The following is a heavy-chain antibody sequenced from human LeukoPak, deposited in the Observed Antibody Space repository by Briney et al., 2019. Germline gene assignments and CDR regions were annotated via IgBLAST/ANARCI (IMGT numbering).Heavy chain of an antibody. Sequence: PGRSLRLSCALSGFSSNKDAIHWVRQAPGKGLEWVAVMSHYGSERYYGDYVQGRFTISRDASKRTFYLQMDSLRPEDTAVYYCATDPRQAKPDYCDIWGQGTLVIVSS. CDR1: GFSSNKDA. CDR3: ATDPRQAKPDYCDI. CDR2: MSHYGSER. D-gene: IGHD1-14*01. V-gene: IGHV3-30*04. J-gene: IGHJ4*02.